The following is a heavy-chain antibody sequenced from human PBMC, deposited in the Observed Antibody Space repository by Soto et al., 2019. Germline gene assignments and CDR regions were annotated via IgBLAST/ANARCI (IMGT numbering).Heavy chain of an antibody. J-gene: IGHJ5*02. CDR3: AKPMVRGVILGWFDP. D-gene: IGHD3-10*01. V-gene: IGHV3-30*18. CDR1: GFTFSSYG. Sequence: PGGSLRLSCAASGFTFSSYGMHWVRQAPGKGLEWVAVISYDGSNKYYADSVKGRFTISRDNSKNTLYLQMNSLRAEDTAVYYCAKPMVRGVILGWFDPWGQGTLVTVSS. CDR2: ISYDGSNK.